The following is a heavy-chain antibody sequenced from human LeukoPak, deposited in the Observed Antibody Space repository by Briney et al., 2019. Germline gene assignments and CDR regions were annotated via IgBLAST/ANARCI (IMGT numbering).Heavy chain of an antibody. V-gene: IGHV3-13*01. J-gene: IGHJ6*02. D-gene: IGHD3-10*01. CDR3: ARSLSDYYGSGLYYYGMDV. Sequence: GGSLRLSCAASGFTFSSYDMHWVRQATGKGLEWVSAIGTAGDAYYPGSVKGRFTISRENAKNSLYLQMNSLRAGETAVYYCARSLSDYYGSGLYYYGMDVWGQGTTVTVSS. CDR2: IGTAGDA. CDR1: GFTFSSYD.